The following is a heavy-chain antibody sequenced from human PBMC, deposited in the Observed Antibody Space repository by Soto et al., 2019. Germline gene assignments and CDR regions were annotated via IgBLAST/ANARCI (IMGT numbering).Heavy chain of an antibody. V-gene: IGHV1-69*13. Sequence: SVKVSCKASGGTFSSYAISWVRQAPGQGLEWMGGIIPIFGTANYAQKFQGRVTITADESTSTAYMELRSLRSDDTAVYYCARFDSSGYPTNYWGQGTLVTVSS. J-gene: IGHJ4*02. D-gene: IGHD3-22*01. CDR3: ARFDSSGYPTNY. CDR1: GGTFSSYA. CDR2: IIPIFGTA.